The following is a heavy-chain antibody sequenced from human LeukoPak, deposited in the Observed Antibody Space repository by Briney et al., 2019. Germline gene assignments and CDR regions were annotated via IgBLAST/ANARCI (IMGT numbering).Heavy chain of an antibody. D-gene: IGHD2-15*01. V-gene: IGHV3-74*01. Sequence: GGSLRLSCAASGLAFSAYKMHWVRQAPRKGLVWVSRISTDGYTTDYADFVQGRFTASRDNTKNTWSLEMNSLRAEDTAVYYCAVGGSPGYWGQGTLVTVSS. CDR2: ISTDGYTT. CDR1: GLAFSAYK. J-gene: IGHJ4*02. CDR3: AVGGSPGY.